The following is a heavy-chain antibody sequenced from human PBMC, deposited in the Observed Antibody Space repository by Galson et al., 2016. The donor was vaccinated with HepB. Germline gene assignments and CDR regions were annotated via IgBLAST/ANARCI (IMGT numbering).Heavy chain of an antibody. J-gene: IGHJ6*02. CDR2: MYYSGTT. V-gene: IGHV4-39*01. Sequence: SETLSLTCTVSGASISSSSYFWGWIRQPPGKGLEWIGSMYYSGTTYYKPSLRSRVTISVDRSKNQFSLKLSSVTAADTAVYYCARVGRQMGYNYYYGIDVWGQGTTVTVSS. D-gene: IGHD5-24*01. CDR3: ARVGRQMGYNYYYGIDV. CDR1: GASISSSSYF.